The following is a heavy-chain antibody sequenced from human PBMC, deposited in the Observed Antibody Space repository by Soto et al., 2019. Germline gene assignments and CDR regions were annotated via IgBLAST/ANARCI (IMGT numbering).Heavy chain of an antibody. CDR1: GFTFSSYG. V-gene: IGHV3-30*18. D-gene: IGHD3-10*01. CDR3: AKDGLLWFGELPYYYYGMDV. J-gene: IGHJ6*02. Sequence: QVQLVESGGGVVQPGRSLRLSCAASGFTFSSYGMHWVRQAPGKGLEWVAVISYDGSNKYYADSVKGRFTISRDNSKNTLYLQMNRLRAEDTAVYYCAKDGLLWFGELPYYYYGMDVWGQGTTVTVSS. CDR2: ISYDGSNK.